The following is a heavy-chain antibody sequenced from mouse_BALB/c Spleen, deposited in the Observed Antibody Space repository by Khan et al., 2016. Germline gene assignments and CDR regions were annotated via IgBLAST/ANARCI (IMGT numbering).Heavy chain of an antibody. D-gene: IGHD2-1*01. Sequence: VQLQQPGAELVKSGASVKLSCTASGFNIKDYYMHWVKQRPAQGLEWIGWIDPENGDTECAPKFQGKATVTADTSSNTAYLRLSSLTSEYTAVYYCNAIYYGNYIYFDYWGQGTTLTVSS. CDR3: NAIYYGNYIYFDY. V-gene: IGHV14-4*02. J-gene: IGHJ2*01. CDR1: GFNIKDYY. CDR2: IDPENGDT.